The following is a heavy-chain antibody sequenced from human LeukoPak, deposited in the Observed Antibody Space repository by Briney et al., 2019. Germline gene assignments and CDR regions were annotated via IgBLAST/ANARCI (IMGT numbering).Heavy chain of an antibody. CDR3: ARNLGPYSNIWYSEDY. V-gene: IGHV3-33*01. CDR2: IWYDGSKK. CDR1: GFSFSSYG. J-gene: IGHJ4*02. D-gene: IGHD6-13*01. Sequence: GGSLRLSCAASGFSFSSYGMHWVRQAPGKGLEWVAVIWYDGSKKYYADSVKGRFTISRDNSQSTLYLQMNSLRVEDTAIYYCARNLGPYSNIWYSEDYWGQGTLVTVSS.